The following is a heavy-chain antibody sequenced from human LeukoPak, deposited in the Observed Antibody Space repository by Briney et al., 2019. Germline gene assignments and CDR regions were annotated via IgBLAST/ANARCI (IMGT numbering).Heavy chain of an antibody. V-gene: IGHV3-9*01. CDR2: ISWNSGSI. Sequence: GGSLRLSCAASGFTFDDYAMHWVRQAPGKGLEWVSGISWNSGSIGYADSVKGRFTISRDNANNSLFLQMNSLTGDDTAVYYCARGDSSGCPDYWGQGTLVTVSS. D-gene: IGHD3-22*01. J-gene: IGHJ4*02. CDR3: ARGDSSGCPDY. CDR1: GFTFDDYA.